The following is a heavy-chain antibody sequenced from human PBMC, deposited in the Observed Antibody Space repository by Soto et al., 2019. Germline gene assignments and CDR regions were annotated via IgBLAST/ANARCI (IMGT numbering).Heavy chain of an antibody. CDR1: GFTLGGYA. CDR2: IRSKAYGATK. D-gene: IGHD3-10*01. V-gene: IGHV3-49*03. J-gene: IGHJ4*02. Sequence: GGAPRLSCTASGFTLGGYAMSWFRQAPGKGLEWVSFIRSKAYGATKEYAASVEGRFTISRDDSKSIAYLQMNSLKTEDTAVYYCTRDRTLWFGELTFDYWGQGTLVTVSS. CDR3: TRDRTLWFGELTFDY.